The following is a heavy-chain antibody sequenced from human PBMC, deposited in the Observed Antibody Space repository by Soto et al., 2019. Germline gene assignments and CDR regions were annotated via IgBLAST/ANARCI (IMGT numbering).Heavy chain of an antibody. CDR2: INHSGST. CDR1: GGSFSGYY. D-gene: IGHD5-12*01. J-gene: IGHJ4*02. CDR3: ARLRRDGYNPDY. V-gene: IGHV4-34*01. Sequence: SETLSLTCAVYGGSFSGYYWTWIRQPPGTGLEWIGEINHSGSTNYNPSLKSRVTISVDTSKNQFSLKLSSVTAADTAVYYCARLRRDGYNPDYWGQGTLVTVSS.